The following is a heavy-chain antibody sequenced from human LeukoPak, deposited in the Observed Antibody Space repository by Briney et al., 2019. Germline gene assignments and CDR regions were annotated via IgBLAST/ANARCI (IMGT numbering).Heavy chain of an antibody. CDR3: AKDKGMDTAMGRAFDY. D-gene: IGHD5-18*01. CDR2: ISWNSGSI. J-gene: IGHJ4*02. Sequence: GGSLRLSCAASGFTFDDYAMHWVRQAPGKGLEWVSGISWNSGSIGYADSVKGRFTISRDNAKNSLYLQMNSLRAEDTAVYYCAKDKGMDTAMGRAFDYWGQGTLVTVSS. V-gene: IGHV3-9*01. CDR1: GFTFDDYA.